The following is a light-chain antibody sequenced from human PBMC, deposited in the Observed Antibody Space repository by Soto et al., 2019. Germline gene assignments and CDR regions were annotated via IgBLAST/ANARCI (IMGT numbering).Light chain of an antibody. CDR2: DVS. Sequence: SVLTQPASVSGSPGQSITISCPGTSSDVGGYNYVSWYQQHPGKAPKLMIYDVSNRPSGVSNRFSGSKSGNTASLTISGLQAEDEADYYCSSYTSSSTLGVFGTGTKVTVL. V-gene: IGLV2-14*01. CDR3: SSYTSSSTLGV. CDR1: SSDVGGYNY. J-gene: IGLJ1*01.